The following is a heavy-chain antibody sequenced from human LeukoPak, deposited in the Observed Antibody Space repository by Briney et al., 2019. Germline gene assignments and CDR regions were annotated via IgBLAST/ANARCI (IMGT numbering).Heavy chain of an antibody. CDR1: GFTFTDYY. CDR3: VRDVTRGGF. J-gene: IGHJ4*02. Sequence: ASVKVSCKAPGFTFTDYYMHWARQAPGQGLEWMGWINSNTGATNYAQNFQGRVTMTRDTSISTAYMDLSRLTSDDTAMYYCVRDVTRGGFWGQGTLVTVSS. V-gene: IGHV1-2*02. CDR2: INSNTGAT. D-gene: IGHD3-16*01.